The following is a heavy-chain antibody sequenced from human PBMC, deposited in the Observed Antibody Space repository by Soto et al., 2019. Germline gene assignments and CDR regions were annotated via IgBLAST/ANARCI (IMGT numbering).Heavy chain of an antibody. J-gene: IGHJ6*03. Sequence: EVQLVESGGGLVQPGGSLRLSCAASGFTVSSNYMSWVRQAPGKGLEWVSVIYSGGSTYYADSVKGRFTIPRHNSKNTLYLQMNSLRAEDTAVYYCARAVYDIVVVPAAPLYYYMDVWGKGTTVTVSS. CDR3: ARAVYDIVVVPAAPLYYYMDV. V-gene: IGHV3-53*04. D-gene: IGHD2-2*01. CDR2: IYSGGST. CDR1: GFTVSSNY.